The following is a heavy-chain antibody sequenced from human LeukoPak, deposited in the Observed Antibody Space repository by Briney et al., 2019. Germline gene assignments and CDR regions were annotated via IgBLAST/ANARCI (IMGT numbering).Heavy chain of an antibody. CDR2: IIPIFGTA. CDR3: ARAPYDFWSGSYYYYYMDV. D-gene: IGHD3-3*01. J-gene: IGHJ6*03. Sequence: SXXVSCKASGGTFISYAISWVRQAPGQGLEWMGRIIPIFGTANYAQKFQGRVTITTDESTSTAYMELSSLRSEDTAVYYCARAPYDFWSGSYYYYYMDVWGKGTTVTVSS. CDR1: GGTFISYA. V-gene: IGHV1-69*05.